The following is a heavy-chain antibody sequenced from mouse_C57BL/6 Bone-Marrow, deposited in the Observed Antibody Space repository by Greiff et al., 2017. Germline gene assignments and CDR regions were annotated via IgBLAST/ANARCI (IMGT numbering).Heavy chain of an antibody. CDR2: INPGSGGT. D-gene: IGHD2-3*01. Sequence: VQLQQSGAELVRPGTSVKVSCKASGYAFTNYLIEWVKQRPGQGLEWIGVINPGSGGTNYNEKFKGKATLTADKSSSTAYMQLSSLTSEDSAVYFCARWLLRGGTLFAYWGQGTLVTVSA. V-gene: IGHV1-54*01. CDR3: ARWLLRGGTLFAY. CDR1: GYAFTNYL. J-gene: IGHJ3*01.